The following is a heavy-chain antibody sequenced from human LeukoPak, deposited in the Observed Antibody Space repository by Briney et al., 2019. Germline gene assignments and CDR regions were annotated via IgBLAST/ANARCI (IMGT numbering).Heavy chain of an antibody. CDR1: GYTLTGYY. V-gene: IGHV1-2*06. D-gene: IGHD6-19*01. CDR3: AREDNLGSGSSPNDY. Sequence: ASVKVSCKATGYTLTGYYMDWVRQAPGQGLEWMGRINPNSGGTNYAQKFQGRVTMTRDTSISTAYMELSRLRSDDTAVYYCAREDNLGSGSSPNDYWGQGTLVTVSS. CDR2: INPNSGGT. J-gene: IGHJ4*02.